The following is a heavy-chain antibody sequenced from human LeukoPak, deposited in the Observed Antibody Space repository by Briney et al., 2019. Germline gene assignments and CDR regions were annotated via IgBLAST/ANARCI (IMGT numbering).Heavy chain of an antibody. CDR1: GFTFSSYW. CDR2: IKEDGSDK. Sequence: QPGGSLRLSCAASGFTFSSYWMIWVRQDPGKGLEWVAHIKEDGSDKDYVDSVKGRFTISRDNAKNSLYLQMNSLRAEDTALYYCAKDGPRYCSSTSCRWAFDIWGQGTMVTVSS. CDR3: AKDGPRYCSSTSCRWAFDI. J-gene: IGHJ3*02. D-gene: IGHD2-2*01. V-gene: IGHV3-7*03.